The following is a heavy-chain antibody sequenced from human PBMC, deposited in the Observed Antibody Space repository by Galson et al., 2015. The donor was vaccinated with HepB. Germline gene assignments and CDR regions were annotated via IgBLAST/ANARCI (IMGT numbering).Heavy chain of an antibody. Sequence: CAISGDSVSSNNAAWNWIRQSPSRGLEWLGRIYYRSKWGYDYAESVKSQITINSDTSKNQFSLQLNSVTPEDTAVYYCARDRWPQGYGVDVWGQGTTVTVSS. CDR3: ARDRWPQGYGVDV. J-gene: IGHJ6*02. V-gene: IGHV6-1*01. CDR2: IYYRSKWGY. CDR1: GDSVSSNNAA. D-gene: IGHD4-23*01.